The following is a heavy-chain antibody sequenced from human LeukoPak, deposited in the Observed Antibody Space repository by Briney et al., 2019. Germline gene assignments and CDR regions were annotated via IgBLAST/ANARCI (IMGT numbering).Heavy chain of an antibody. CDR1: GFTFSSYW. J-gene: IGHJ4*02. CDR3: VNILFG. V-gene: IGHV3-74*01. D-gene: IGHD3-10*01. Sequence: GGSLRLSCAVSGFTFSSYWMHWVRQVPGGGLVWVSRISSDGSTTTYADSVKGRFTISRDNAKNTLYLQMNSLRAEDTAVYYCVNILFGWGQGTLVTVSS. CDR2: ISSDGSTT.